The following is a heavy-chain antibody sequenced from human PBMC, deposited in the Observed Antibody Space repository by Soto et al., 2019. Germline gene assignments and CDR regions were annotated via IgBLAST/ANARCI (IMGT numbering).Heavy chain of an antibody. Sequence: EVQLVESGGGLVQPGGSLRLSCAASGFIFSDYWIHWVRKAPGKGLVWVSRIKSDEITTNYADSVWGRLTISRDNAKNTVYLQMNSLRAEDTAVYYCARGARNYYYFDYWGQGTLVTVSS. CDR2: IKSDEITT. V-gene: IGHV3-74*01. CDR3: ARGARNYYYFDY. CDR1: GFIFSDYW. J-gene: IGHJ4*02. D-gene: IGHD3-10*01.